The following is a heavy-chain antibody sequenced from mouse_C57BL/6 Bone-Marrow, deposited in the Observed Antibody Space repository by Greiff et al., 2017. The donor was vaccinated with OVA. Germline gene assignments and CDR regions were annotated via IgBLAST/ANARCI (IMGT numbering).Heavy chain of an antibody. Sequence: VQLQQSGAELVKPGASVKLSCKASGYTFTDYYINWVKQRPGQGLEWIARIYPGSGYTYYNEKVKGQATLTGDKSSSTAYMQLSSLTSEDSAVYYCARTDGDYADYWGQGTTLTVSS. CDR1: GYTFTDYY. CDR3: ARTDGDYADY. D-gene: IGHD2-13*01. CDR2: IYPGSGYT. V-gene: IGHV1-76*01. J-gene: IGHJ2*01.